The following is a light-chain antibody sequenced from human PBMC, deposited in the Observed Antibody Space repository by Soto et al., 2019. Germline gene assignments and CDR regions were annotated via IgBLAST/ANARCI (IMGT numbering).Light chain of an antibody. CDR2: ASV. Sequence: EAVLTQSPGSLSLFPGERATLSCKTSQSDGSNFVAWYQQKPGQAPRLLISASVNRATGIPDRFSGSASGTDFTLTLSRVEADDFAVYNCKQYGGSQQFGQGTKVDI. J-gene: IGKJ1*01. CDR1: QSDGSNF. V-gene: IGKV3-20*01. CDR3: KQYGGSQQ.